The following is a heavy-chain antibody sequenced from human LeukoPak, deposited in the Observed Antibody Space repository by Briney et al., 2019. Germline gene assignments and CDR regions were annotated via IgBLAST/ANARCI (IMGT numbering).Heavy chain of an antibody. CDR3: SRDDQYCSWN. D-gene: IGHD2-21*02. V-gene: IGHV3-7*05. CDR2: IKHDGSDK. CDR1: GFTFTTYA. J-gene: IGHJ4*02. Sequence: PGGSLRLSCAASGFTFTTYAMNWVRQAPGKGLEWVANIKHDGSDKYYVDSVKGRFTISRDNAKNSLYLQMNSLRAEDTAAYYCSRDDQYCSWNWGQGTLVTVSS.